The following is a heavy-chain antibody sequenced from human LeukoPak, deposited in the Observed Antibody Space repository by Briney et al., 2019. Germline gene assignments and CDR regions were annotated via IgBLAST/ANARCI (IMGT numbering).Heavy chain of an antibody. Sequence: GGSLRLSCAASGFTVSSNYMSWVRQAPGKGLEWVSVIYSGGSTYYADSVKGRFTISRDNSKNTLYLQMNSLRAEDTAVYYCARGIAMAQDAFDIWGQGTMVTVSS. CDR1: GFTVSSNY. J-gene: IGHJ3*02. V-gene: IGHV3-66*01. CDR3: ARGIAMAQDAFDI. CDR2: IYSGGST. D-gene: IGHD6-19*01.